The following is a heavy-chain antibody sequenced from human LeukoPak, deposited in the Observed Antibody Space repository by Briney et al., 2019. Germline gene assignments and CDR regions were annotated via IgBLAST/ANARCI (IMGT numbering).Heavy chain of an antibody. V-gene: IGHV1-8*01. CDR2: MSPNSGHT. D-gene: IGHD3-16*01. J-gene: IGHJ4*02. Sequence: GASVKVSCRASGYTFTTHDINWVRQATGQGLEWLGWMSPNSGHTGYAQKFQGRVTMTSDSSISTAFMELSSLRSEDTAIYYCVRTPPNWGFDYWGQGTLVTVSS. CDR1: GYTFTTHD. CDR3: VRTPPNWGFDY.